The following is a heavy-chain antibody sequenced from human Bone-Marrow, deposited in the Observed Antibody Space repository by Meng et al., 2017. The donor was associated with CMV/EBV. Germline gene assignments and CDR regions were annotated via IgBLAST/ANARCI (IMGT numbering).Heavy chain of an antibody. D-gene: IGHD2-2*01. CDR2: IYSGGST. CDR3: ARGGGYCSSTSCYYFNYYYYYGMDV. V-gene: IGHV3-66*02. CDR1: GFTVSSNY. J-gene: IGHJ6*02. Sequence: GGSLRLSCAASGFTVSSNYMSWVRQAPGKGLEWVSVIYSGGSTYYADSVKGRFTISRDNSKNTLYLQMNSLRAEDTAVYYCARGGGYCSSTSCYYFNYYYYYGMDVWGQGTTVTVSS.